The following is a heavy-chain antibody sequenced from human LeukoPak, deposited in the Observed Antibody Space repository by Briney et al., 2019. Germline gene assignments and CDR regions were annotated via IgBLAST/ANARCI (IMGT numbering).Heavy chain of an antibody. J-gene: IGHJ6*03. CDR3: ATKAYYGEIVVADYYYYMDV. V-gene: IGHV1-24*01. D-gene: IGHD2-15*01. CDR2: FDPEDGET. Sequence: VASVKVSCKASGGTFSSYAISWVRQAPGKGLEWMGGFDPEDGETIYAQKFQGRVTMTEDTSTDTAYMELSSLRSEDTAVYYCATKAYYGEIVVADYYYYMDVWGKGTTVTVSS. CDR1: GGTFSSYA.